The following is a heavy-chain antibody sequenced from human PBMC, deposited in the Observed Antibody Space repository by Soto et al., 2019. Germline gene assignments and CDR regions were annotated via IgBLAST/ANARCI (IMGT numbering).Heavy chain of an antibody. CDR1: GFTFSSYA. CDR3: ATQDIAARLRFDT. V-gene: IGHV3-30-3*01. CDR2: ISYDGSNK. Sequence: LRLSCAASGFTFSSYAMHWVRQAPGKGLEWVAVISYDGSNKHYADSVKGRFTISRDNSKNTLYLQMNSLRAEDTAVYYCATQDIAARLRFDTWGQGTLVTVSS. D-gene: IGHD6-6*01. J-gene: IGHJ5*02.